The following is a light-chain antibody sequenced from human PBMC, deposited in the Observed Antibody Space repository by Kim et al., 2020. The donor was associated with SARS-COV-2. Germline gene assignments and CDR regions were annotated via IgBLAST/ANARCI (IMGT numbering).Light chain of an antibody. CDR3: QEYNGDWT. J-gene: IGKJ1*01. V-gene: IGKV1-5*01. Sequence: DIQMTQSPSTLSASVGDRVTIACRASQSISAWLAWYQQKPGKAPKLLIYDASTLESGVPSRFSGSGSGTDFTLTISSLQPDDSATYYCQEYNGDWTFGQGTKVEIK. CDR1: QSISAW. CDR2: DAS.